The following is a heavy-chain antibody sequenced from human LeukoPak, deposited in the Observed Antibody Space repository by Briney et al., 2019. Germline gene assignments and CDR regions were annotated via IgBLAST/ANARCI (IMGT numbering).Heavy chain of an antibody. D-gene: IGHD3-10*01. CDR3: AKTRRTTMVRGAKGWFDP. Sequence: GGSLRLSCAASGFTFSSYAMSWVRQAPGKGLEWVSAISRSGGSTYYADSVKGRFTISRDNSKNTLYLQMNSLRAEDTAVYYCAKTRRTTMVRGAKGWFDPWGQGTLVTVSS. CDR1: GFTFSSYA. V-gene: IGHV3-23*01. CDR2: ISRSGGST. J-gene: IGHJ5*02.